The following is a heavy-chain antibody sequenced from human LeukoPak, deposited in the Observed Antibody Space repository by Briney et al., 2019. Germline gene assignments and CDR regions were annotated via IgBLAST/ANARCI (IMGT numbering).Heavy chain of an antibody. CDR1: GFTFSSYA. D-gene: IGHD6-19*01. J-gene: IGHJ4*02. V-gene: IGHV3-23*01. Sequence: AGGSLRLSCAASGFTFSSYAMSWVRQAPGKGLEWVSAISGSGGSTYYADSVKGRFTISRDNSKNTLYLQMNSLRAEDTAVYYCARVQGGGYRTADYWGQATLVTVSS. CDR2: ISGSGGST. CDR3: ARVQGGGYRTADY.